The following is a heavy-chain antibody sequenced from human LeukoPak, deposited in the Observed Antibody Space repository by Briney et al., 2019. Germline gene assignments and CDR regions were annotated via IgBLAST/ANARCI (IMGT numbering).Heavy chain of an antibody. J-gene: IGHJ1*01. V-gene: IGHV3-30-3*01. CDR3: ARDRYSSGLAEYFQH. CDR2: ISYDGSNK. D-gene: IGHD6-19*01. CDR1: GFTFSSYA. Sequence: GGSLRLSCAASGFTFSSYAMHWVRQAPGKGLEWVAVISYDGSNKYYADSVKGRFTISRDNSKNTLYLQMNSLRAEDTAVYYCARDRYSSGLAEYFQHWGQGTLVTVST.